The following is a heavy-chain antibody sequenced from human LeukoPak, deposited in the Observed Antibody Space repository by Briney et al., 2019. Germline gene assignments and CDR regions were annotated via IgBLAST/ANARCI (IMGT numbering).Heavy chain of an antibody. V-gene: IGHV6-1*01. Sequence: SQTLSLTCAISGDSVSSNSAAWNWLRQSPSRGLEWLGRTYYRSKWYNDYAVSVKSRITINPDTSKNQFSLQLNSVTPEDTAVYYCASEVTRDIVVNEYKFDPWGQGTLVTVSS. CDR3: ASEVTRDIVVNEYKFDP. CDR2: TYYRSKWYN. CDR1: GDSVSSNSAA. D-gene: IGHD5-12*01. J-gene: IGHJ5*02.